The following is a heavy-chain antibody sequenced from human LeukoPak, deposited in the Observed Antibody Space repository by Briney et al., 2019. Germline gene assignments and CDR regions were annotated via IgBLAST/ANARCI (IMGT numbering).Heavy chain of an antibody. V-gene: IGHV1-69*05. D-gene: IGHD6-19*01. CDR1: GGTFSSYA. CDR3: ARGEGYSSDGTNYYYYYYMDV. CDR2: IIPIFGTA. Sequence: ASVKVSCKASGGTFSSYAISWVRQAPGQGLEWMGRIIPIFGTANYAQKFQGRVTITTDESTSTAYMELSSLRSEDTAVYYCARGEGYSSDGTNYYYYYYMDVWGKGTTVTVSS. J-gene: IGHJ6*03.